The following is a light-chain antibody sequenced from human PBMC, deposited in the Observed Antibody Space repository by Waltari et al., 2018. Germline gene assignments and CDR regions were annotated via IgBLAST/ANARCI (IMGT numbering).Light chain of an antibody. CDR2: GAS. V-gene: IGKV3-15*01. Sequence: EIVMTQSPATLSVSPGERATLSCRASQSINSNLAWYHQKPGQAPRLLISGASTNATGIPARFGARGSATEFTLTISSLQSEDFAVYYCQQYSSWPWTFGQGTKVEIK. CDR3: QQYSSWPWT. CDR1: QSINSN. J-gene: IGKJ1*01.